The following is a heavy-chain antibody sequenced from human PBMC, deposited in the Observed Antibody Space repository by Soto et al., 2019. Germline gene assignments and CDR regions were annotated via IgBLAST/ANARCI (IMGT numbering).Heavy chain of an antibody. J-gene: IGHJ5*02. D-gene: IGHD2-15*01. V-gene: IGHV3-72*01. CDR1: GFTFSDHY. CDR2: SRDKSQSYTT. Sequence: EVQVAESGGGLVQPGGSLRLSCVGSGFTFSDHYMDWVRQAPGKGLEWVGRSRDKSQSYTTSYAAPVKDRFTISRDDSKNPLYLQMNSLKTDDTAVYYCVRVIRGGTTSFDPWGQGTLVTVSS. CDR3: VRVIRGGTTSFDP.